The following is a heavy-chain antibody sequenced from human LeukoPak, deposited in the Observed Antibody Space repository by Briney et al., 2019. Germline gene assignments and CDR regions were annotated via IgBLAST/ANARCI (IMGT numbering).Heavy chain of an antibody. Sequence: PGGSLRLSCAASGFTFSNYGIHWVRQAPGKGLEWVAVISYDGSNKYYADSVKGRFTISRDNSKNTLYLQMNSLRVEDTAVYYCSKDEDRAIGFYLDYWGQGTLVAVSS. CDR2: ISYDGSNK. CDR1: GFTFSNYG. CDR3: SKDEDRAIGFYLDY. V-gene: IGHV3-30*18. J-gene: IGHJ4*02. D-gene: IGHD3-10*01.